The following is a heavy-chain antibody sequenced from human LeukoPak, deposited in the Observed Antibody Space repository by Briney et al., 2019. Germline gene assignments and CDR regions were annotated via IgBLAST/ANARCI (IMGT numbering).Heavy chain of an antibody. J-gene: IGHJ4*02. V-gene: IGHV4-61*01. CDR3: ARGGPSLGVDY. CDR2: ISYSGST. Sequence: SETLSLTCTVSGGSVSSGNYYWSWIRQPPGKGLEWIGYISYSGSTNYNPSLKSRVTISVDTSKNRFSLRLSSVTAADTAVYYCARGGPSLGVDYWAREPWSPSPQ. D-gene: IGHD5/OR15-5a*01. CDR1: GGSVSSGNYY.